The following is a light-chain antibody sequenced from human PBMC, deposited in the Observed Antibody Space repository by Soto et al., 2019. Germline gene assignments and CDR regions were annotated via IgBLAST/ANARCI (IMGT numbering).Light chain of an antibody. CDR1: QSVSNTY. V-gene: IGKV3-20*01. J-gene: IGKJ1*01. CDR3: QLYDSSSWT. CDR2: GAS. Sequence: EIVLTQSPGTLSLSPGDTATLSCRASQSVSNTYLAWYQQKPGQAPRLLIYGASSRATGFPDRFSGSGSGTDSTLTISRLETEDFAVYYCQLYDSSSWTFGQGTKVDIK.